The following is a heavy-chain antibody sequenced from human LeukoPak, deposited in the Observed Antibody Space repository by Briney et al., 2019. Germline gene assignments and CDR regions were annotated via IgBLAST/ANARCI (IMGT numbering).Heavy chain of an antibody. D-gene: IGHD2-15*01. CDR2: INHSGST. J-gene: IGHJ4*02. CDR3: ARGPGSFRRSFDY. CDR1: GGSFSGYY. V-gene: IGHV4-34*01. Sequence: PSETLSLTCAVYGGSFSGYYWSWIRQPPGKGLEWIGEINHSGSTNYNPSLKSRVTISVDTSKNQFSLKLSSMTAADTAVYYCARGPGSFRRSFDYWGQGTLVTVSS.